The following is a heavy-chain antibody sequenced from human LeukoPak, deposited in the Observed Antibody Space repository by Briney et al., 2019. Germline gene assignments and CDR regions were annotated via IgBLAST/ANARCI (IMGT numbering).Heavy chain of an antibody. D-gene: IGHD6-19*01. CDR3: ARVYQWLVFRGDAFDI. V-gene: IGHV3-30-3*01. Sequence: GGSLRLSCAASGFTFSTHAMHWVRQAPGKGLEWVAVISYDGSNKYYADSVKGRFTISRDNSKNALYLQMNSLRAEDTAVYYCARVYQWLVFRGDAFDIWGQGTMVTVSS. CDR1: GFTFSTHA. CDR2: ISYDGSNK. J-gene: IGHJ3*02.